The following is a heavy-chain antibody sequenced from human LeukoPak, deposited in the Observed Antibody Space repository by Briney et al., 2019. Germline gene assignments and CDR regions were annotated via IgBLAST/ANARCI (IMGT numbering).Heavy chain of an antibody. Sequence: GASVKVSCKASGYTFTGYYMHWVRQAPGQGLEWMGWINPNSGGTNYAQKFQGRVTMTRDTSISTAYMELSRLRSDDTAVYYCARGGYLDYDFWSGYYVGSYWGQGTLVTVSS. CDR2: INPNSGGT. CDR3: ARGGYLDYDFWSGYYVGSY. J-gene: IGHJ4*02. V-gene: IGHV1-2*02. D-gene: IGHD3-3*01. CDR1: GYTFTGYY.